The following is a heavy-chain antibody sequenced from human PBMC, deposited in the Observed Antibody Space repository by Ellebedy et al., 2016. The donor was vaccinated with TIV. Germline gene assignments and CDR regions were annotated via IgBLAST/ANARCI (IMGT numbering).Heavy chain of an antibody. J-gene: IGHJ4*02. V-gene: IGHV4-4*02. CDR1: GFTFSIYW. D-gene: IGHD6-13*01. CDR3: AGNAPGISASMY. CDR2: IYHTGTT. Sequence: MPGGSLRLSCVTSGFTFSIYWMSWVRQAPGKGLEWIGEIYHTGTTYYNPSLKSRVTISMDKSRNQFDLMLPSVTAADTAVYYCAGNAPGISASMYWGQGILVTVSS.